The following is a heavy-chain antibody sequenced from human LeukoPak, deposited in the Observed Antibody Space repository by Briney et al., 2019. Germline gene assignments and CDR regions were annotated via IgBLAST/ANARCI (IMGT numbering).Heavy chain of an antibody. CDR3: ARDGWMDV. D-gene: IGHD2-15*01. CDR2: IIPILGTA. Sequence: SVKVSCKTSGGTFSTFAVNWVRQAPGQGLEWMGRIIPILGTANYAQKYQGRVTITADTSTSTGYMELSSLRSEDTAVYYCARDGWMDVWGQGTTVLVSS. J-gene: IGHJ6*02. V-gene: IGHV1-69*04. CDR1: GGTFSTFA.